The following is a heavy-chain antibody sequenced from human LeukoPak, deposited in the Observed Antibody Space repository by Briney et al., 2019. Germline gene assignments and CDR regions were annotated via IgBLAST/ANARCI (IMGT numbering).Heavy chain of an antibody. J-gene: IGHJ3*02. CDR1: GFTFSSAA. V-gene: IGHV3-23*01. CDR2: ISARGDST. Sequence: GGSLRLSCAASGFTFSSAAMTWVRQAPGKGLEWVSAISARGDSTYSADSVKGRFTISRDNSKNTLSVQMNSLRAEDTALYYCVKVGGSGYYPDIWGQGTMVTVSS. CDR3: VKVGGSGYYPDI. D-gene: IGHD3-22*01.